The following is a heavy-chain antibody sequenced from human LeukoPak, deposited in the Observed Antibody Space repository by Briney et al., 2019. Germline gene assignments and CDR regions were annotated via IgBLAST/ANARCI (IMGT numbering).Heavy chain of an antibody. D-gene: IGHD7-27*01. Sequence: KPSETLSLTCTVSNDSMSSGDYFWGWIRQPPGKGLEWIGSIYYSGSTYYNSSLESRVTLSVDQSKNQFSLTLTSVTAADTAIYYCARLRRLRSNWERTYYFDYWGQGTLVTVSS. CDR1: NDSMSSGDYF. J-gene: IGHJ4*02. CDR2: IYYSGST. CDR3: ARLRRLRSNWERTYYFDY. V-gene: IGHV4-39*01.